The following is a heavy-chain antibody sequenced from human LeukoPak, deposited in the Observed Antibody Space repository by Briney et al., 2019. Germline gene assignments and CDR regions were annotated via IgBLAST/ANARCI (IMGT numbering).Heavy chain of an antibody. CDR1: GFTFSTYW. V-gene: IGHV3-7*03. D-gene: IGHD5-18*01. CDR2: IKQDGSEE. Sequence: VGSLRLSCAASGFTFSTYWMSWVRQAPGKGLEWVANIKQDGSEEYYMDSVKGRFTISRDNAKNTLYLQMNRLRAEDTAVYYCAKFFSYGLGVFDYWGQGTLVTVSS. J-gene: IGHJ4*02. CDR3: AKFFSYGLGVFDY.